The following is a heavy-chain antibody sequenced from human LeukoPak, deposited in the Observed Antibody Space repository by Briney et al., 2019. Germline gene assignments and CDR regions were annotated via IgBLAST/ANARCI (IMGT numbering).Heavy chain of an antibody. D-gene: IGHD3-9*01. Sequence: GASLQISCKGSGSIFTSYWIGWVRQLPGKGLEWMGIIYPGDSDTRYSRSFQGQVTISADKSISTAYLQWSSLKASDTAMYYCARGYFDWLLPFDYWGQGTLVTVSS. CDR1: GSIFTSYW. V-gene: IGHV5-51*01. CDR2: IYPGDSDT. J-gene: IGHJ4*02. CDR3: ARGYFDWLLPFDY.